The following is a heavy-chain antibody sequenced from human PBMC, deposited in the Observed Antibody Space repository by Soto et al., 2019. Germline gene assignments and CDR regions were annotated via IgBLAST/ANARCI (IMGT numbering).Heavy chain of an antibody. CDR1: GGSISSGGYS. D-gene: IGHD6-19*01. Sequence: SETLSLTCAVSGGSISSGGYSWSWIRQPPGKGLEWIGYIYHSGSTYYNPSLKSRVTISVDRSKNQFSLKLSSVTAADTAVYYCARAGGLGAVAVEYRGQGTLVTVSS. CDR2: IYHSGST. J-gene: IGHJ4*02. CDR3: ARAGGLGAVAVEY. V-gene: IGHV4-30-2*01.